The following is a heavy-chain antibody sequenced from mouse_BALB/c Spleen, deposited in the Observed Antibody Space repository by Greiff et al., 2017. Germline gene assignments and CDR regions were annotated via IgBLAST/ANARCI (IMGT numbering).Heavy chain of an antibody. CDR1: GFTFSSYG. CDR2: ISSGGSYT. CDR3: ARQDITLAY. J-gene: IGHJ3*01. D-gene: IGHD1-2*01. Sequence: EVQLVESGGDLVKPGGSLKLSCAASGFTFSSYGMSWVRQTPDKRLEWDATISSGGSYTYYPDSVKGRFTISRDNAKNTLYLQMSSLKSEDTAMYYCARQDITLAYWGQGTLVTVSA. V-gene: IGHV5-6*01.